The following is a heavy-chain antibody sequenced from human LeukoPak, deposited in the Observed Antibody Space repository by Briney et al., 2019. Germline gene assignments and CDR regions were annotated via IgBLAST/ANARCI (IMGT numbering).Heavy chain of an antibody. V-gene: IGHV3-7*01. J-gene: IGHJ4*02. CDR1: GFSVSGYW. CDR3: AREWQEGIAAAGTRIEGDY. Sequence: GGSLRLSCAVSGFSVSGYWMTWVRQAPGKGLEWVANIKQDGSEKNYVDSAKGRFTISRDNAENSLFLQMNSRRVEDTAVYYWAREWQEGIAAAGTRIEGDYWGQGALVAVSS. D-gene: IGHD6-13*01. CDR2: IKQDGSEK.